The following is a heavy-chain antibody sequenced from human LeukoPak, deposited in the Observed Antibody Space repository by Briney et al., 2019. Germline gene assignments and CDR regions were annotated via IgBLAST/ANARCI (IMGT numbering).Heavy chain of an antibody. CDR2: ISGSGGST. J-gene: IGHJ4*02. Sequence: LSLTCTVSGGSISSGDYYWSWIRQPPGKGLEWVSAISGSGGSTYYADSVKGRFTISRDNSKNTLYLQMNSLRAEDTAVYYCAKGDGPMAYWGQGTLVTVSS. CDR3: AKGDGPMAY. CDR1: GGSISSGDYY. D-gene: IGHD4-17*01. V-gene: IGHV3-23*01.